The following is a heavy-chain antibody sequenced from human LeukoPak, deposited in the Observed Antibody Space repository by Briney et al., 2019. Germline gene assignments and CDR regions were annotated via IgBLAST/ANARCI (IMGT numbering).Heavy chain of an antibody. CDR2: IKEDGSEK. D-gene: IGHD4-23*01. CDR1: GFTFSTYW. J-gene: IGHJ4*02. CDR3: ARDDYGGRGEFDY. V-gene: IGHV3-7*01. Sequence: PGGSLRLSCAASGFTFSTYWLSWVRQAPGKGLEWVANIKEDGSEKYYVDSLKGRFTISRDNAKNTLYLQMNSLRAEDTAVYYCARDDYGGRGEFDYWGQGTLVTVSS.